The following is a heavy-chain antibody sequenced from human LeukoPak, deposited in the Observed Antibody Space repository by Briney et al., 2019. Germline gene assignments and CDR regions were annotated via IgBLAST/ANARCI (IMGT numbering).Heavy chain of an antibody. Sequence: MSSETLSLTCTVSGGSISSYYWSWIRQPPGKGLEWIGYIYYSGSTNYHPSLKSRVTISVDTSKNQFSLKLSSVTAADTAVYYCVRDWGSGSYYPYWYFDLWGRGTLVTVSS. CDR1: GGSISSYY. CDR3: VRDWGSGSYYPYWYFDL. CDR2: IYYSGST. J-gene: IGHJ2*01. D-gene: IGHD1-26*01. V-gene: IGHV4-59*01.